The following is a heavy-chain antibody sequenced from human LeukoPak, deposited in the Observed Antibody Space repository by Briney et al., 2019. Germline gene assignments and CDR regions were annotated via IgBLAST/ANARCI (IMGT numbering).Heavy chain of an antibody. CDR2: ISWDGGST. V-gene: IGHV3-43*01. Sequence: PGGSLRLSCAASGFTFDDYTMHWVRQAPGKGLEWVSLISWDGGSTYYADSVKGRFTISRDNSKNSLYLQMNSLRTEDIALYYCAKDIAVAADGMDVWGQGTTVTVSS. J-gene: IGHJ6*02. D-gene: IGHD6-19*01. CDR3: AKDIAVAADGMDV. CDR1: GFTFDDYT.